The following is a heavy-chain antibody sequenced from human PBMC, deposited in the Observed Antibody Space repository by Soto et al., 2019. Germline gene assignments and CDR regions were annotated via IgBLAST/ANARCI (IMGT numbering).Heavy chain of an antibody. V-gene: IGHV1-18*01. Sequence: QVQLVQSGAEVKKPGASVKVSCKTSGYTFTSSGISWVRQAPGQGLEWMGWISAYNGNTDYAQKCQGRVIMSTDTSTSTAYMELRSLRSDDTAVYYCARVMTYCTSRSCHDYWGEGTLVAVCS. CDR3: ARVMTYCTSRSCHDY. CDR1: GYTFTSSG. CDR2: ISAYNGNT. J-gene: IGHJ4*02. D-gene: IGHD2-2*01.